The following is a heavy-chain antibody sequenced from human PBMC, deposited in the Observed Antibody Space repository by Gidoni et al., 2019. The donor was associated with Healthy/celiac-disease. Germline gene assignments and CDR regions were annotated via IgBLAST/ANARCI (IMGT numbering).Heavy chain of an antibody. CDR2: IYYSGST. Sequence: QLQLQESGPGLVKPSETLSLTCTVSGGSINSSSYYWGWIRQPPGKGLEWIGSIYYSGSTYYNPSLKSRVTISVDTSKNQFSLKLSSVTAADTAVYYCARQRVTPEWLRLGDFQHWGQGTLVTVSS. D-gene: IGHD5-12*01. CDR1: GGSINSSSYY. CDR3: ARQRVTPEWLRLGDFQH. V-gene: IGHV4-39*01. J-gene: IGHJ1*01.